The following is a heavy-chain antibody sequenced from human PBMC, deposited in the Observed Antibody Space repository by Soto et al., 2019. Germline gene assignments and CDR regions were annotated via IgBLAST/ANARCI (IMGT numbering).Heavy chain of an antibody. V-gene: IGHV3-30*18. J-gene: IGHJ4*02. CDR1: GFTFSNYG. Sequence: QVQLVESGGGVVQPGRSLRLSCAASGFTFSNYGMHWVRQAPGKGLEWLAVISHDGSNKYYAVSVKGRFTISRDNSKNTLYLQMNSLRAEDTALYYCVKDLGIVVVTDPYYFDYWGQGTLVTVSS. CDR3: VKDLGIVVVTDPYYFDY. CDR2: ISHDGSNK. D-gene: IGHD2-21*02.